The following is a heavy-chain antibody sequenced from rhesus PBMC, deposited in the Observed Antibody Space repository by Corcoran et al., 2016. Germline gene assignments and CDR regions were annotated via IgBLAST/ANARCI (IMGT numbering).Heavy chain of an antibody. D-gene: IGHD6-31*01. CDR3: ARRYSSGWYYYFDY. CDR1: GGSISSSNW. V-gene: IGHV4-93*01. J-gene: IGHJ4*01. CDR2: IYGSGGST. Sequence: QVQLQESGPAVVKPSETLSLTCAVSGGSISSSNWWSWIRQSPGKGLEWIGGIYGSGGSTEYNPSLKSRVTISKVTSKNQFSLKRSSVTAADTAVYYGARRYSSGWYYYFDYWGQGVLVTVSS.